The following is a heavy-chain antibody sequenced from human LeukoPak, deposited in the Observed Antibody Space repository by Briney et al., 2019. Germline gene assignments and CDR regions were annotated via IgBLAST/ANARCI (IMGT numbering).Heavy chain of an antibody. CDR2: ISGSGHST. Sequence: GGSLRLSCAASKSTFSSFAITWVRQAPGKGLEWVSSISGSGHSTYYADSVRGRFTISRDNSKNTLYLQMNSLRAEDTAVYYCAKDPNGDYVGAFDMWGPGTMVTVSS. V-gene: IGHV3-23*01. J-gene: IGHJ3*02. D-gene: IGHD4-17*01. CDR3: AKDPNGDYVGAFDM. CDR1: KSTFSSFA.